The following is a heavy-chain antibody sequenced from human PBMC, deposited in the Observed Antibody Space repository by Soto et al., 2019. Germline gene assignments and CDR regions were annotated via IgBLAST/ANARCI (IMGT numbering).Heavy chain of an antibody. CDR3: AKDRGAGYCSSTSCHFDY. J-gene: IGHJ4*02. V-gene: IGHV3-30*18. CDR2: ISYDGSNK. Sequence: QVQLVESGGGVVQPGRSLRLSCAASGFSFSNYGIHWVRQAPGRGLEWVAMISYDGSNKYYPDTVRGRFIISRDDSKNTLYLQMNSLRAEDTAVYYCAKDRGAGYCSSTSCHFDYWGQGTLVTVSS. D-gene: IGHD2-2*01. CDR1: GFSFSNYG.